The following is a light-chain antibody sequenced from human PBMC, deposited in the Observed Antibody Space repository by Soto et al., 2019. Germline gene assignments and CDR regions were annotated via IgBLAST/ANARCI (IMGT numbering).Light chain of an antibody. Sequence: DIQMTQSPSSLSASVGDRVPITCQARQDISHYLNWYHQKPGKAPKLLIYDASNLETGVPSRFRGSGSGTDFTVTISSLQPEDSATDYCQQHDNRPYTFGQGTKLEIK. CDR2: DAS. CDR1: QDISHY. J-gene: IGKJ2*01. CDR3: QQHDNRPYT. V-gene: IGKV1-33*01.